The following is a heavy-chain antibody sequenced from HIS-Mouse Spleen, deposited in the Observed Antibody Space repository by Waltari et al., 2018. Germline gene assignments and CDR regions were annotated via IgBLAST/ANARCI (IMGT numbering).Heavy chain of an antibody. CDR2: INPNRGGT. V-gene: IGHV1-2*02. CDR3: ARGRIAARLAFDI. D-gene: IGHD6-6*01. J-gene: IGHJ3*02. Sequence: QVQLVQSGAEVKKPGASVKVSCKASGYTFTGYYMHWVRQAPGQGLEWMGWINPNRGGTNSAEKVQGRVTMTRDTSISTAYMELSRLRSDDTAVYYCARGRIAARLAFDIWGQGTMVTVSS. CDR1: GYTFTGYY.